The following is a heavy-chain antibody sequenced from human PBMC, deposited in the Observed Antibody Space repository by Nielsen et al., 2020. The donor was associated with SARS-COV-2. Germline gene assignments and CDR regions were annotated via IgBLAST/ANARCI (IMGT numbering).Heavy chain of an antibody. V-gene: IGHV3-30-3*01. CDR3: ARDDY. J-gene: IGHJ4*02. CDR2: ISYDGSNK. Sequence: GESLKISRAASGFTFSSYAMHWVRQAPGKGLEWVAVISYDGSNKYYADSVKGRFTIPRDNSKNTLYLQMNSLRAEDTAVYYCARDDYWGQGTLVTVSS. CDR1: GFTFSSYA.